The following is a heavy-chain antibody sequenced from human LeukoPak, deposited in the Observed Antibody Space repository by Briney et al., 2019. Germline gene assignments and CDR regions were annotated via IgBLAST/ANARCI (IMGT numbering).Heavy chain of an antibody. J-gene: IGHJ4*02. CDR3: ARGVVWFGELYHPFDY. D-gene: IGHD3-10*01. CDR1: GGSFSGYY. V-gene: IGHV4-34*01. CDR2: ISHSGST. Sequence: PSETLSLTCAVYGGSFSGYYWSWIRQPPGKGLEWIGEISHSGSTNYNPSLKSRVTISVDTSKNQFSLKLSSVTAADTAVYYCARGVVWFGELYHPFDYWGQGTLVTVSS.